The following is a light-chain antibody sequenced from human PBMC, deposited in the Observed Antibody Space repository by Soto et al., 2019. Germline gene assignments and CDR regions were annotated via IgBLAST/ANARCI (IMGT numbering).Light chain of an antibody. Sequence: EIVMTQSPATLSVSPGERATLSCRASHSVSSRLAWYQQKPGQAPRLLIYGASTRATGLPARFSGSASGTEFTLTISSLQSEDFAVYYCQHYTSWPLTFGGGTKVDIK. CDR3: QHYTSWPLT. CDR2: GAS. V-gene: IGKV3-15*01. CDR1: HSVSSR. J-gene: IGKJ4*01.